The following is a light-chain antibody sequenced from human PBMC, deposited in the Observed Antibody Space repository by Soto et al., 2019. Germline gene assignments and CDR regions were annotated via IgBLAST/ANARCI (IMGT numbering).Light chain of an antibody. CDR2: DAS. V-gene: IGKV3-15*01. CDR3: QQYKNWPSWT. Sequence: EIVMTQSPATLSVSPGERATLSCRASQSVSSNLAWYQQKPGQAPRLLIYDASTRATGVPARFSGSGSGTEFTLTISSLQSEDFAVYYCQQYKNWPSWTFGQGTKVEIK. CDR1: QSVSSN. J-gene: IGKJ1*01.